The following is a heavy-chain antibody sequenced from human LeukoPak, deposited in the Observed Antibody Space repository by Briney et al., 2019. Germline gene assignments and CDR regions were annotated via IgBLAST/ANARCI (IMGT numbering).Heavy chain of an antibody. J-gene: IGHJ5*01. CDR1: GFTFDSLD. CDR3: ARRKFYRLGKEKEPNWFDS. Sequence: GGSLRLSCEASGFTFDSLDMTWVRQAPGKGLEWVSLISGSGFHTFYAASVEGRFTVSRDNSKNTMYLQMNTLRAEDTAIYYCARRKFYRLGKEKEPNWFDSWGQGTLVTVSS. V-gene: IGHV3-23*01. D-gene: IGHD3-16*01. CDR2: ISGSGFHT.